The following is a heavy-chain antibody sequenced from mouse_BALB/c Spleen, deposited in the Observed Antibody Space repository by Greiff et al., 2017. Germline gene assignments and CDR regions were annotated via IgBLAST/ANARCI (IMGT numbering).Heavy chain of an antibody. CDR1: GFNIKDYY. Sequence: VQLQQSGAELVRSGASVKLSCTASGFNIKDYYMHWVKQRPEQGLEWIGWIDPENGDTEYAPQFQGKATMTADTSSNPAYLQLSSLTSEDTAVYYCSHNAMVYWGQGTSGTVSS. CDR2: IDPENGDT. V-gene: IGHV14-4*02. J-gene: IGHJ4*01. CDR3: SHNAMVY.